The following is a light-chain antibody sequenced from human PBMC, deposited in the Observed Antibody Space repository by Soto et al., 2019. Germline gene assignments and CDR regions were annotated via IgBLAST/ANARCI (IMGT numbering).Light chain of an antibody. J-gene: IGLJ1*01. Sequence: QSVLTQPRSVSGSPGQSVTISCTGTSSDVGGYNYVSWYQQHLGKAPKLMIYDVSKRPSGVPDRFSGSKSGNTASLTISGLQAEDEADYYCCSYAGSYTPWVFGTGTKLTVL. CDR1: SSDVGGYNY. CDR2: DVS. CDR3: CSYAGSYTPWV. V-gene: IGLV2-11*01.